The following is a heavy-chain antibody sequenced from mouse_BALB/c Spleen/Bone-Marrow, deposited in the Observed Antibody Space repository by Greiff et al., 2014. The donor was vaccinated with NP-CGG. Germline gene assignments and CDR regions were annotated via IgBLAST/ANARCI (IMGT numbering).Heavy chain of an antibody. CDR1: GYSITSDFV. J-gene: IGHJ4*01. CDR3: ARSYYAMDY. CDR2: ISYYGIT. Sequence: EVQLQQSGPGLVKPSQSLSLTCTVSGYSITSDFVWYWIRQFPGNKLEWMGYISYYGITSYNPSIKSRISITRDTSKNQFFLQLNSVTSEDTATYYCARSYYAMDYWGQGISVTVSS. V-gene: IGHV3-2*02.